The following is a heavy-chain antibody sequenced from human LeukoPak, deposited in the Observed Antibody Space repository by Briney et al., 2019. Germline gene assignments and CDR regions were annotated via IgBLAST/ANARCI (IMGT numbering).Heavy chain of an antibody. CDR3: ARDFSRVGATGPFDY. CDR2: INPNSGGT. V-gene: IGHV1-2*02. J-gene: IGHJ4*02. Sequence: ASVKVSCKASGGTFSSYAISWVRQAPGQGLEWMGWINPNSGGTNSAQKFQGRVTMTWDTSISTAYKELSRLRSDDTAVYYCARDFSRVGATGPFDYWGQGTLVTVSS. D-gene: IGHD1-26*01. CDR1: GGTFSSYA.